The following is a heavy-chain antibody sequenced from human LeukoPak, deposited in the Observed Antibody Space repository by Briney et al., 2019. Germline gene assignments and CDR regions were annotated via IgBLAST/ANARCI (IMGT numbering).Heavy chain of an antibody. Sequence: SVKVSCKASGGTFSSYAISWVRQAPGQGLEWMGRIIPILGIANYAQKSQGRVTITADKSTSTAYMELSSLRSEDTAVYYCARDWSYYYDSSGYQSVWGQGTLVTVSS. D-gene: IGHD3-22*01. CDR3: ARDWSYYYDSSGYQSV. CDR1: GGTFSSYA. V-gene: IGHV1-69*04. CDR2: IIPILGIA. J-gene: IGHJ4*02.